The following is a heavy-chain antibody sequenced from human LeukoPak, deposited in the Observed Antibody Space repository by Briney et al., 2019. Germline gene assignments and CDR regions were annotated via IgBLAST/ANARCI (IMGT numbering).Heavy chain of an antibody. D-gene: IGHD6-13*01. J-gene: IGHJ4*02. V-gene: IGHV3-30-3*01. CDR1: GFTFSSYA. CDR3: ASQISSSSEVF. CDR2: ISYDGSNK. Sequence: PGGSVRLSCAASGFTFSSYAMHWVRQAPGKGLEWVAVISYDGSNKYYADSVKGRFTISRDNSKNTLYLQMNSLRAEDTAVYYCASQISSSSEVFWGQGTLVTVSS.